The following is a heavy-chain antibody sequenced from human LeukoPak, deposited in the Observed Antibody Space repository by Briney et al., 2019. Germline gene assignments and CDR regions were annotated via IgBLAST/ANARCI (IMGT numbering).Heavy chain of an antibody. Sequence: PGGSLRLSCAASGFTFSSYSMNWVRQAPGKGLEWVSSISSSSSYIYYADSVNGRFTISRDNSKNTLYLQMNSLRAEDTAVYYCANSMIPDPYYGMDVWGQGTTVTVSS. CDR1: GFTFSSYS. J-gene: IGHJ6*02. V-gene: IGHV3-21*04. CDR3: ANSMIPDPYYGMDV. D-gene: IGHD3-16*01. CDR2: ISSSSSYI.